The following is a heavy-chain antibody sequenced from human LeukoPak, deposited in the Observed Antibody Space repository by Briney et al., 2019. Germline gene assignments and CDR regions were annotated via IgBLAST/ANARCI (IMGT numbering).Heavy chain of an antibody. V-gene: IGHV3-30*18. CDR2: ISYDGSNK. D-gene: IGHD2-21*02. Sequence: GRSLRLSCAASGFTFSSYGMHWVRQAPGKGLEWVAVISYDGSNKYYADSVKGRFTISRDNSKNTLYLQMNSLRAEDTAVYYCAKDEYCGGDCYIQHWGQGTLVTVSS. CDR3: AKDEYCGGDCYIQH. J-gene: IGHJ1*01. CDR1: GFTFSSYG.